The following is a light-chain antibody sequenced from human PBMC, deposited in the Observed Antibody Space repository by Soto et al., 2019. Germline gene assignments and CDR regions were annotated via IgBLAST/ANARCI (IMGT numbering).Light chain of an antibody. J-gene: IGLJ2*01. CDR1: SSNIGNNY. CDR3: ATWDGSLPGEV. CDR2: DNN. Sequence: QSALTQSPSVSAAPGQKVTISCSGSSSNIGNNYVSWYQQLPGTAPKLLINDNNKRPSGIPDRFSGSKSGTSGTLDITGLQTGDEDDYYCATWDGSLPGEVFGGGTKLTVL. V-gene: IGLV1-51*01.